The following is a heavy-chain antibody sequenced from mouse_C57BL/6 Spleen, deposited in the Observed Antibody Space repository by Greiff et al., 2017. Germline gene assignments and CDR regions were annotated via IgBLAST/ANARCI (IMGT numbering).Heavy chain of an antibody. CDR3: TRGGEYSWFAY. J-gene: IGHJ3*01. V-gene: IGHV1-15*01. Sequence: VQLQQSGAELVRPGASVTLSCKASGYTFTDYEMHWVKQTPVHGLEWIGAIDPETGGTAYNQKFKGKAILTADKSSSTAYMELRSLASEDSAVYYCTRGGEYSWFAYWGQGTLVTVSA. CDR2: IDPETGGT. D-gene: IGHD5-1*01. CDR1: GYTFTDYE.